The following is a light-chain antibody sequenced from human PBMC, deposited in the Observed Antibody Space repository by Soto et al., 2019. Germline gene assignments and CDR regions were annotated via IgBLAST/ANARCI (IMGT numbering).Light chain of an antibody. Sequence: QVVVTQPPSAPGTPGQRFTISCSAGSSNTGRNSVSWYQQVPGTAPNLIILNNNERPSGIPGRFSGSKSGASASLAIVGLQSEDEADYFCASWDDNLNGPLLFGGGTKLTVL. J-gene: IGLJ2*01. CDR3: ASWDDNLNGPLL. CDR1: SSNTGRNS. CDR2: NNN. V-gene: IGLV1-44*01.